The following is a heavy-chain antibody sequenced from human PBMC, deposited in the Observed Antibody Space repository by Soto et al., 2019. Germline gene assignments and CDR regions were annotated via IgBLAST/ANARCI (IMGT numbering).Heavy chain of an antibody. CDR2: INHSGST. CDR3: ARGRVARIFDC. Sequence: QVQLQQWGAGLLKPSETLSLTCAVYGGSFSGYYWSWIRQPPGKGLEWIGEINHSGSTNYNPSLKSRVTLSVDTTENQFSLKLSSVTAADTGVYYCARGRVARIFDCWGQGTLVTVSS. V-gene: IGHV4-34*01. D-gene: IGHD3-3*01. CDR1: GGSFSGYY. J-gene: IGHJ4*02.